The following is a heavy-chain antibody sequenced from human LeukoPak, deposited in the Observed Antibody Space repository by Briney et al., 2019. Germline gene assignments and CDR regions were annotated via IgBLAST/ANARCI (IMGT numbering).Heavy chain of an antibody. D-gene: IGHD6-13*01. CDR3: TRIMNSSRDY. CDR1: GFIFSGAW. CDR2: IKEDGSEK. V-gene: IGHV3-7*01. J-gene: IGHJ4*02. Sequence: GGSLRLSCAASGFIFSGAWMSWVRQAPGKGLEWVANIKEDGSEKHYVDSVNGRFTISRDNAKNSVYLQMNSLRAEDTAVYYCTRIMNSSRDYWGQGTLVTVSS.